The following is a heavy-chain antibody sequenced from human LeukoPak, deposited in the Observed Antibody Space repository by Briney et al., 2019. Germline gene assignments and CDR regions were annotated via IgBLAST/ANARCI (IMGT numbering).Heavy chain of an antibody. CDR3: ARVDQQWRVGGFGAFDY. Sequence: ASVKVSCKPSGYTFTSYGISWVRQAPGQGLEGMGWISAYNGNTNYAQKLQGRVTMTTDTSTSTAYMELRSLRSDDTAVYYCARVDQQWRVGGFGAFDYWGQGTLVTVSS. CDR2: ISAYNGNT. V-gene: IGHV1-18*01. CDR1: GYTFTSYG. J-gene: IGHJ4*02. D-gene: IGHD6-19*01.